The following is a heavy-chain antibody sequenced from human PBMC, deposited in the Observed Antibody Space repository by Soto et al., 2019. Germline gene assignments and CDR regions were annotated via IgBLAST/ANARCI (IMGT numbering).Heavy chain of an antibody. Sequence: SETLSLTCTVSCGSISSGDYYWSWIRQPPGKGLEWIGYIYYSGSTYYNPSLKSRVTISVDTSKNQFSLKLSSVTAADTAVYYCARGGYYGSGSYSSYYYYGMDVWGQGTTVTVSS. V-gene: IGHV4-30-4*01. CDR2: IYYSGST. CDR1: CGSISSGDYY. CDR3: ARGGYYGSGSYSSYYYYGMDV. J-gene: IGHJ6*02. D-gene: IGHD3-10*01.